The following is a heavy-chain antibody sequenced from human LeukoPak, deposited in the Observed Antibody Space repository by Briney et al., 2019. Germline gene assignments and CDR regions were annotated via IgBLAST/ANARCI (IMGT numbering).Heavy chain of an antibody. CDR3: ARSPSYSSSWYVFDY. V-gene: IGHV1-69*13. CDR2: IIPILGTA. D-gene: IGHD6-13*01. CDR1: GGTFSSYA. J-gene: IGHJ4*02. Sequence: SVKVSCKASGGTFSSYAISWVRQAPGQGLEWMGGIIPILGTANYAQKFQGRVTITADESTSTAYMELSSLRSEDTAVYYCARSPSYSSSWYVFDYWGQGTLVTVSS.